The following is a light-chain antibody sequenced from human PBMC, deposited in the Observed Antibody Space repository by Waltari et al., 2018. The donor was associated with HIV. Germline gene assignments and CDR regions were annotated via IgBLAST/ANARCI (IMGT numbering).Light chain of an antibody. Sequence: QSVLTQPPSASGTPGQRVTISCSGRNSNIGSNTVNWYQQLPGTAPKLMIYEVSKRPSGVPDRFSGSKSGNTASLTVSGLQAEDEADYYCSSCAGSNNGVFGGGTKLTVL. CDR1: NSNIGSNT. V-gene: IGLV1-44*01. CDR2: EVS. J-gene: IGLJ3*02. CDR3: SSCAGSNNGV.